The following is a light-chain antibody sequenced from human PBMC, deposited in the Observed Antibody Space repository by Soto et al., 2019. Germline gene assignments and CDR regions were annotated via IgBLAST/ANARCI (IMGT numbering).Light chain of an antibody. CDR2: GAS. Sequence: EIVLTQSPCTLSLSPGERATLSCRASQSVSSNLAWYQQKPGQAPRLLIYGASTRATGIPARFSGSGSGTEFTLTISSLQSEDFEVYYCQQYNNWPITFGQGTRLEIK. V-gene: IGKV3-15*01. CDR1: QSVSSN. J-gene: IGKJ5*01. CDR3: QQYNNWPIT.